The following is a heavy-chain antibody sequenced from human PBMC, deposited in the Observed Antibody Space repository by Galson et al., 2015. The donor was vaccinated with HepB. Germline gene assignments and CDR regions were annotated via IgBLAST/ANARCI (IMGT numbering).Heavy chain of an antibody. V-gene: IGHV4-34*01. J-gene: IGHJ4*02. CDR1: GGSFSGYY. Sequence: SETLSLTCAVYGGSFSGYYWSWIRQPPGKGLEWIGEINHSGSTNYNPSLKSRVTISVDTSKNQFSLKLSSVTAADTAVYYCARGRRLVPWDYWGQGTLVTVSS. CDR2: INHSGST. D-gene: IGHD6-19*01. CDR3: ARGRRLVPWDY.